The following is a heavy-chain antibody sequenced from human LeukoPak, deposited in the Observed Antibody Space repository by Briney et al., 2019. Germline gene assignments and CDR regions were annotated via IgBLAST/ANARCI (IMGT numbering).Heavy chain of an antibody. V-gene: IGHV3-48*04. D-gene: IGHD6-13*01. CDR2: SSSGSTI. J-gene: IGHJ4*02. Sequence: PGGSLRLSCAASGFTFSSYSMNWVRQAPGKGLEWVSYSSSGSTIHYADSVKGRFTISRDNAKNSLYLQMNSLRAEDTAVYYCATSSSYDWGQGTLVTVSS. CDR3: ATSSSYD. CDR1: GFTFSSYS.